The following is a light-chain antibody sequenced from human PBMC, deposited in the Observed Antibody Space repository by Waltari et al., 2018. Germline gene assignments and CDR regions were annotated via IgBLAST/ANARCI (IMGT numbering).Light chain of an antibody. CDR3: AAWDDSLNGPV. Sequence: QSVLTQPPSASGTPGQRVTISCSASSFNIGRHTVTWYRQFPGTAPNLLIYNNDQRPPGVPDRFSGSKSGTSASLAISGLQSEHEADYYCAAWDDSLNGPVFGGGTKLTVL. CDR1: SFNIGRHT. V-gene: IGLV1-44*01. J-gene: IGLJ3*02. CDR2: NND.